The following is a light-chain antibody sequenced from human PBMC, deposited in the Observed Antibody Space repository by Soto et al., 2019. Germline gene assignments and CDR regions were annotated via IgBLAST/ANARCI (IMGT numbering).Light chain of an antibody. CDR2: GAS. Sequence: DIQMTQSPSSLSASAGDRITITCRACQSISRYLNWYQQKPGKAPKLLIYGASSLQSGVPSRFSGSGSGTDFTLTIRSLQPADIATYYCQQSYSTPITFGGGTKVEIK. V-gene: IGKV1-39*01. CDR3: QQSYSTPIT. CDR1: QSISRY. J-gene: IGKJ4*01.